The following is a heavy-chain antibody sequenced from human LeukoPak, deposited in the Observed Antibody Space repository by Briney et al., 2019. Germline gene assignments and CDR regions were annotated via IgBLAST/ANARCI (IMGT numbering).Heavy chain of an antibody. Sequence: SETLSLTCTVSGGSITSYSYYWGWIRQPPGKGLEWIASIYYGGDTNYNPSLKSRVTISVDTSKNQFSLKLISVTAADTAVYYCARRLAAAGAFDCWGQGTLVTVSS. CDR2: IYYGGDT. D-gene: IGHD6-13*01. V-gene: IGHV4-39*01. J-gene: IGHJ4*02. CDR3: ARRLAAAGAFDC. CDR1: GGSITSYSYY.